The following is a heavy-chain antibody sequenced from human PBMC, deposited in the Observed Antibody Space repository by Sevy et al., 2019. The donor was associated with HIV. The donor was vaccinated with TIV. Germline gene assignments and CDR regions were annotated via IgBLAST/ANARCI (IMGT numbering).Heavy chain of an antibody. CDR1: GFTFSNFA. J-gene: IGHJ5*02. D-gene: IGHD3-10*01. V-gene: IGHV3-23*01. CDR3: ARNRLPWFGDFLNWFDP. Sequence: GGSLRLSCAASGFTFSNFAMSWVRQAPGKGLEWVSAISETGDITYYADSVKGRFTISRDNSKNTLYLQMNSLGVGDTAIYYCARNRLPWFGDFLNWFDPWGQGTLVTVSS. CDR2: ISETGDIT.